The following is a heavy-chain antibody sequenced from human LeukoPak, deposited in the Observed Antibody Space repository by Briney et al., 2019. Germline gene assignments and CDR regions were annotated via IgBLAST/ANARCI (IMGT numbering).Heavy chain of an antibody. CDR3: ARDSTTSWYGQDF. V-gene: IGHV4-61*02. D-gene: IGHD1-26*01. Sequence: PSETLSLTCTVSSGSISSGSYHWTWIRQPAGKRLESLGRIDSSGSTNYNPSLKSRITISIDTSKNQFSLKLTSVTAADTALYYCARDSTTSWYGQDFWGQGTLVTVSS. J-gene: IGHJ4*02. CDR2: IDSSGST. CDR1: SGSISSGSYH.